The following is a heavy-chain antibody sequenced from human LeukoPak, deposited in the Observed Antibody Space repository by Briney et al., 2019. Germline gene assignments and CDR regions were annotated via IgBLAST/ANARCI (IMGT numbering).Heavy chain of an antibody. CDR2: ISAYNGNT. J-gene: IGHJ4*02. V-gene: IGHV1-18*01. Sequence: ASVKVSCKASGYTFTSYGISWVRQAPGQGLEWMGWISAYNGNTHYAQKLQGRVTMTTDTSTSTAYMELRSLRSDDTAVYYCARIAVLRLLPPRYYFDYWGQGILVTVSS. CDR3: ARIAVLRLLPPRYYFDY. D-gene: IGHD3-22*01. CDR1: GYTFTSYG.